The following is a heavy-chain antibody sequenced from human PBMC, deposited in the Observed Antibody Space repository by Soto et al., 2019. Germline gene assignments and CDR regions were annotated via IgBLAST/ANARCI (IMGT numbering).Heavy chain of an antibody. CDR2: INDRGSI. D-gene: IGHD3-9*01. Sequence: QVQLQQWGAGPLRPLETLSLTCGVSGGSFSGYYWAWIRQSPGKGLEWIGEINDRGSINYNPSLKSRVSISVDTSNHHYSLNLRSVTAADTAVYYCARESHDILTGPPWVWYFDLWGRGTLVTV. J-gene: IGHJ2*01. CDR1: GGSFSGYY. V-gene: IGHV4-34*01. CDR3: ARESHDILTGPPWVWYFDL.